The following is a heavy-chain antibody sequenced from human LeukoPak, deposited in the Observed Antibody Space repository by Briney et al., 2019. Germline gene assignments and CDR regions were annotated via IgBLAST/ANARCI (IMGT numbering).Heavy chain of an antibody. J-gene: IGHJ4*02. CDR1: GGSTSSYY. CDR3: ARLGSTFDI. D-gene: IGHD2/OR15-2a*01. CDR2: IFYSGGS. V-gene: IGHV4-59*08. Sequence: PGTLSLTCTVSGGSTSSYYWTWIRQPPGKGLEWIGYIFYSGGSNYNPSLKSRVTISVDTSKNHFSLKLSSVTAADTAVYYCARLGSTFDIWGQGTLVTVSS.